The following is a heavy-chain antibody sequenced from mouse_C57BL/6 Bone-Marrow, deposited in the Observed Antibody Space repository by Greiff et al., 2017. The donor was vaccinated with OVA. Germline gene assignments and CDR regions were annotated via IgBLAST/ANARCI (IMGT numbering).Heavy chain of an antibody. CDR2: ISSGSSTI. Sequence: EVKLMESGGGLVKPGGSLKLSCAASGFTFSDYGMHWVRQAPEKGLEWVAYISSGSSTIYYAATVKGRFTISRDNAKNTLFLQMTSLRSEDTAMYYCAREAFAYWGQGTLVTVSA. J-gene: IGHJ3*01. CDR1: GFTFSDYG. D-gene: IGHD3-2*02. CDR3: AREAFAY. V-gene: IGHV5-17*01.